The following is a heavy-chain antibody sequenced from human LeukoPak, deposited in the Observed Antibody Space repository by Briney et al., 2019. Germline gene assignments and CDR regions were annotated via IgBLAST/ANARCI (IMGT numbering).Heavy chain of an antibody. CDR2: ISGDGGST. D-gene: IGHD6-19*01. CDR1: GLTFDDYA. V-gene: IGHV3-43*02. J-gene: IGHJ4*02. CDR3: AKDKELLQWLVRPYYFDY. Sequence: GGSLRLSCAASGLTFDDYAMHWVRQAPGKGLEWVSLISGDGGSTYYADSVKGRFTISRDNSKNSLYLQMNSLRTEDTALYYCAKDKELLQWLVRPYYFDYWGQGTLVTVSS.